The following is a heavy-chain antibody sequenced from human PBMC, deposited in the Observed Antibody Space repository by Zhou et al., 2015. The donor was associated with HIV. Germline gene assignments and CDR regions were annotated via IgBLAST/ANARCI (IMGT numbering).Heavy chain of an antibody. CDR3: ARSGQGYCSGGSCYPSDY. Sequence: QVQLVQSGAEVKKPGSSVKVSCKASGGTFSSYAISWVRQAPGQGLEWMGGIIPIFGTANYAQKFQGRVTITADESTSTAYMELSSLRSEDTAVYYCARSGQGYCSGGSCYPSDYWGQGNPGHRLL. CDR1: GGTFSSYA. J-gene: IGHJ4*02. V-gene: IGHV1-69*12. D-gene: IGHD2-15*01. CDR2: IIPIFGTA.